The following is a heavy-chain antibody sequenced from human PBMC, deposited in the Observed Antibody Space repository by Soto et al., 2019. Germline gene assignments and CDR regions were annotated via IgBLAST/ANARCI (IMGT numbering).Heavy chain of an antibody. CDR2: IYYSGST. J-gene: IGHJ5*02. CDR1: GGSISSSDYY. CDR3: ARERRGGYWFDP. V-gene: IGHV4-30-4*01. Sequence: QVQLQESGPGLVKPSQTLSLTCTVSGGSISSSDYYWSWIRQPPGKGLEWIGYIYYSGSTYYNPSLKSRVTISVDTSKNQFSLKLSSMTAADTAVYYCARERRGGYWFDPWGQGTLVTVSS.